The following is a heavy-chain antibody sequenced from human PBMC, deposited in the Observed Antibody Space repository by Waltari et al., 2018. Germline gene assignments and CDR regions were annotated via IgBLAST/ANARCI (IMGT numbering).Heavy chain of an antibody. CDR2: ISYDGSNK. J-gene: IGHJ4*02. CDR1: GFTFSSYA. Sequence: QVQLVESGGGVVQPGRSLRLSCAASGFTFSSYAMHWVRQAPGKWLGWVAVISYDGSNKYYADSVKGRFTISRDNSKNTLYLQMNSLRAEDTAVYYCARGSSSSPWYFDYWGQGTLVTVSS. CDR3: ARGSSSSPWYFDY. V-gene: IGHV3-30-3*01. D-gene: IGHD6-6*01.